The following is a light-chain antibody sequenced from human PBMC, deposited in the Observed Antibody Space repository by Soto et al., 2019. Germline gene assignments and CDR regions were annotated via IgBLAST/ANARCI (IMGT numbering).Light chain of an antibody. CDR2: DAS. J-gene: IGKJ1*01. Sequence: DIQMTQSPSTLSASVGDRVTITCRASQSLSNWLAWYQQKPGKAPKLLIYDASSLESGVPSRFSGSGFGTEFTLTISSLQPDDFATYYCQQYATYSTFDQGTKVDIK. CDR1: QSLSNW. CDR3: QQYATYST. V-gene: IGKV1-5*01.